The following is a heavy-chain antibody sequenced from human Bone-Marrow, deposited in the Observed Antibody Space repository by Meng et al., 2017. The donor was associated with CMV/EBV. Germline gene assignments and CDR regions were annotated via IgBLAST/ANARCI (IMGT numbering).Heavy chain of an antibody. V-gene: IGHV3-30*02. CDR2: IRYDGSNK. D-gene: IGHD6-13*01. CDR3: AKDSADSSSWSHHNHDY. J-gene: IGHJ4*02. Sequence: GESLKISCAASTFTFNSYVMSWVRQAPGKGLEWVAFIRYDGSNKYYADSVKGRFTISRDNSKNTLYLQMNSLRAEDTAVYYCAKDSADSSSWSHHNHDYWGQGTLVTVSS. CDR1: TFTFNSYV.